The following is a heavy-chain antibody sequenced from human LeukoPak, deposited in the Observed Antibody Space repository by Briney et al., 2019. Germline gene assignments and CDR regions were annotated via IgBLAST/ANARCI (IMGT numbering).Heavy chain of an antibody. CDR1: GFSFSSYG. CDR3: ARDRWYTMDV. Sequence: GGSLRLSCAASGFSFSSYGMNWVRQASGKGLEWVASINSAGSTTHYADSVKGRLTISRDNARNSLYLQLNSLRAEDTAVYYCARDRWYTMDVWGKGTTVTVSS. J-gene: IGHJ6*04. V-gene: IGHV3-21*01. CDR2: INSAGSTT. D-gene: IGHD1-1*01.